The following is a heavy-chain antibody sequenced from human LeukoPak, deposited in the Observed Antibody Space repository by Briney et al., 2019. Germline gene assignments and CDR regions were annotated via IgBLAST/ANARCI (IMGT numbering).Heavy chain of an antibody. CDR3: AGTGYYYDSSGPRAADY. D-gene: IGHD3-22*01. CDR2: INHSGST. Sequence: SETLSLTCAVYGGSFSGYYWSWIRQPPGKGLEWIGEINHSGSTNCNPSLKSRVTISVDTSKNQFSLKLSSVTAADTAVYYCAGTGYYYDSSGPRAADYWGQGTLVTVSS. J-gene: IGHJ4*02. V-gene: IGHV4-34*01. CDR1: GGSFSGYY.